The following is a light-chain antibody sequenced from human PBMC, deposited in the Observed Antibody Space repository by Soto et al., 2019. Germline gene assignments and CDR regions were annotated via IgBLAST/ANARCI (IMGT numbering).Light chain of an antibody. J-gene: IGKJ2*01. Sequence: EIVMTQSPATLSVSPGERATVSCRASQSVSSNLAWYQQKPGQGPRLLIYGASTRATGIPARFSGSGSGTEFTLTISSLQSEDFAVYYCQQYNNWPPYTFGQGTKLEIK. CDR2: GAS. V-gene: IGKV3-15*01. CDR3: QQYNNWPPYT. CDR1: QSVSSN.